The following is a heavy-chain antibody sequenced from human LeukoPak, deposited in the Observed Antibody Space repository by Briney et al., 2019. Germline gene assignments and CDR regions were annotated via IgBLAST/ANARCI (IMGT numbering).Heavy chain of an antibody. V-gene: IGHV1-18*01. D-gene: IGHD3-3*01. CDR3: ARDAEYYDFWSGYQTNWFDP. CDR1: GYTFTSYG. Sequence: ASVKVSCKASGYTFTSYGISWVRQAPGQGLEWMGWISAYNGNTNYAQKLQGRVTMTTDTSTSTAYMELRSLRSDDTAVYYCARDAEYYDFWSGYQTNWFDPWGQGTLVTVSS. J-gene: IGHJ5*02. CDR2: ISAYNGNT.